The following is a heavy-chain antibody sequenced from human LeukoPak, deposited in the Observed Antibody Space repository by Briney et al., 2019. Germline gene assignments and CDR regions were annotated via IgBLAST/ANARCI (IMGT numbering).Heavy chain of an antibody. CDR1: GFTFSSYA. CDR3: ARDLGGWYKP. Sequence: PGGSLRLSCAASGFTFSSYAMSWVRQAPGKGLEWVSAISGSGGSTYYAGSVKGRFTISRDNAKNSLYLQMNSLRAEDTALYYCARDLGGWYKPWGQGTLVTVSS. CDR2: ISGSGGST. V-gene: IGHV3-23*01. J-gene: IGHJ5*02. D-gene: IGHD4-23*01.